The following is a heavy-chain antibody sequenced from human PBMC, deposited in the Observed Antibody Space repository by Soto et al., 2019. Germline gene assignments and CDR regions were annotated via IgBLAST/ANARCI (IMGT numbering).Heavy chain of an antibody. CDR3: AHCARRYDILTGYYPGAFDY. Sequence: SGPTLVNPTQTLTLTCTFSGFSLSTSGVGVGWIRQPPGKALEWLALIYWNDDKRYSPSLKSRLTITKDTSRKLVVLTVTNMDPVDTATYYCAHCARRYDILTGYYPGAFDYWGRGTLVTVSS. CDR1: GFSLSTSGVG. CDR2: IYWNDDK. V-gene: IGHV2-5*01. J-gene: IGHJ4*02. D-gene: IGHD3-9*01.